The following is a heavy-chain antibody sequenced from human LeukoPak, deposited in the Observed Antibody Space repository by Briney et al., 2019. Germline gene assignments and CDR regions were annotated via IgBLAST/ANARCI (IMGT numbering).Heavy chain of an antibody. CDR1: GFSFRSHW. CDR3: TTHTTTMGNFDY. V-gene: IGHV3-74*01. D-gene: IGHD4-23*01. CDR2: INSYGSST. Sequence: GGSLRLSCAASGFSFRSHWMHWVRQAPGKGLVWVSRINSYGSSTLYVDSVKGRFTISRDNAKNMLYLQMNSLRAEDTAVYYCTTHTTTMGNFDYWGQGTLVTVSS. J-gene: IGHJ4*02.